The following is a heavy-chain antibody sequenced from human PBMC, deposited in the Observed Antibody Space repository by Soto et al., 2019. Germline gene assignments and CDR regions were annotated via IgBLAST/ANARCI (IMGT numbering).Heavy chain of an antibody. D-gene: IGHD5-12*01. CDR1: GGTFSTST. Sequence: ASVKVSCKASGGTFSTSTFTWVRQAPGQGLEWMGRTIPLLNVADYAQDFQGRLTITADKSTSTTYMELTSLTSKDTAVYYCARDSPIGSTFSGYDAIDSWGQGTLVTVSS. CDR2: TIPLLNVA. V-gene: IGHV1-69*04. J-gene: IGHJ4*02. CDR3: ARDSPIGSTFSGYDAIDS.